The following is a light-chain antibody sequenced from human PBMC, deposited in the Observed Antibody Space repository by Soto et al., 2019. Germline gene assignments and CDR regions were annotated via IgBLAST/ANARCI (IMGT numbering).Light chain of an antibody. CDR3: QRRSSWPLT. Sequence: EIVLTQSPATLSLSPGERATLSCRASQSVRSFLAWYQQRPGQAPRLLIYDASNRATGIPARFSGSGSGTDFTLTISSLESEDFAVYYCQRRSSWPLTFAGGTKWIS. J-gene: IGKJ4*01. V-gene: IGKV3-11*01. CDR2: DAS. CDR1: QSVRSF.